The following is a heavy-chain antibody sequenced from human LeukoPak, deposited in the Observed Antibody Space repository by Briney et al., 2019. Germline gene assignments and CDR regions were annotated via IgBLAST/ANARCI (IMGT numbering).Heavy chain of an antibody. J-gene: IGHJ4*02. Sequence: SETLSLTCIVSGGSISSSSCYWGWIRQPPGKGLEWVATIYPFGTTYYNPSLKSRVTMSVDTSRNQFSLKLTSVTAADTAIYYCARIDMVRGAKPDFWGQGTLVTVSS. V-gene: IGHV4-39*07. D-gene: IGHD3-10*01. CDR3: ARIDMVRGAKPDF. CDR1: GGSISSSSCY. CDR2: IYPFGTT.